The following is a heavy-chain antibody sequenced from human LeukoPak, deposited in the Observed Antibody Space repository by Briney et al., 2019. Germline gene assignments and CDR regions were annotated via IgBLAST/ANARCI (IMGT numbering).Heavy chain of an antibody. Sequence: ASVKVSCKASGYTFTSYAMHWVRQAPGQRLEWMGWINAGNGNTKYSQKFQGRVTITRDTSASTAYMELSSLRSEDTAVYYCARDVRGHYYLDYWGQGTLVTVSS. D-gene: IGHD2-21*02. CDR1: GYTFTSYA. J-gene: IGHJ4*02. CDR2: INAGNGNT. V-gene: IGHV1-3*01. CDR3: ARDVRGHYYLDY.